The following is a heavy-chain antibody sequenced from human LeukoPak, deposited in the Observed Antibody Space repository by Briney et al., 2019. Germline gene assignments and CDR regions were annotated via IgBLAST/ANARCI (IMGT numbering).Heavy chain of an antibody. Sequence: PSETLSLTCTVSGGSISSYYWSWIRQPPGQGLEWIGYIYYSGSPNYNPSLKSRVTISVDTSKNQFSLKLSSVTAADTAVYYCARDGGPADYGDYFGWFDPWGQGTLVTVSS. CDR2: IYYSGSP. CDR1: GGSISSYY. D-gene: IGHD4-17*01. J-gene: IGHJ5*02. CDR3: ARDGGPADYGDYFGWFDP. V-gene: IGHV4-59*01.